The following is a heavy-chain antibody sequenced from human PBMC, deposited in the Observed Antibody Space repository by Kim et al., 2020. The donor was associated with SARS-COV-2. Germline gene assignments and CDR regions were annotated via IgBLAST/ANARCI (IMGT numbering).Heavy chain of an antibody. V-gene: IGHV1-46*01. D-gene: IGHD3-16*01. CDR1: GYTFTSYY. J-gene: IGHJ6*02. Sequence: ASVKVSCKASGYTFTSYYMHWVRQAPGQGLEWMGIINPSGGSTSYAQKFQGRVTMTRDTSTSTVYMELNSLRSEDTAVYYCAREGASRPPKGRWYDNYYGMDVWGQGTTVTVSS. CDR2: INPSGGST. CDR3: AREGASRPPKGRWYDNYYGMDV.